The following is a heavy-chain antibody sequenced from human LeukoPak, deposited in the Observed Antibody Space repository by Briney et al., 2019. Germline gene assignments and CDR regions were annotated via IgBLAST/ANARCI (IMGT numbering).Heavy chain of an antibody. CDR2: ISSSGSTI. CDR1: GFTFSDYY. J-gene: IGHJ3*02. CDR3: ARDPYYDSSGYPAGDAFDI. Sequence: PGGSLRLSCAASGFTFSDYYMSWIRQAPGKGLEWVSYISSSGSTIYYADSVKGRFTISRDNAKNSLYLQMNSLRAEDTAVYYCARDPYYDSSGYPAGDAFDIWGQGTMVTVSS. D-gene: IGHD3-22*01. V-gene: IGHV3-11*04.